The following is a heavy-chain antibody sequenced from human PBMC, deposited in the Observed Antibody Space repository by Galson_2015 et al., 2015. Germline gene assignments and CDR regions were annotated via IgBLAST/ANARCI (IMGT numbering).Heavy chain of an antibody. CDR3: ARMRTTVTSHGMDV. J-gene: IGHJ6*02. CDR2: IDWDDDK. CDR1: GFSLSTSGMC. Sequence: PALVKPTQPLTLTCTFSGFSLSTSGMCVSWIRQPPGKALEWLALIDWDDDKYYSTSLKIRLTISKDTSKNQVVLTMTNMDPVDTATYYCARMRTTVTSHGMDVWGQGTTVTVSS. V-gene: IGHV2-70*01. D-gene: IGHD4-17*01.